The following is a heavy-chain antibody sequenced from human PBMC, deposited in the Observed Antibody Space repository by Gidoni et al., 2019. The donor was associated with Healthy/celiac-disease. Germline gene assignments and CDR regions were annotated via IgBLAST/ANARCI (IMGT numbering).Heavy chain of an antibody. J-gene: IGHJ5*02. CDR2: ISGSGGST. Sequence: EVQLLESGGGLVQPGGSLRLSCSASGFTFSSYAMSWVRQAPGKGLEWVSAISGSGGSTYYADSVKGRFTISRDNSKNTLYLQMNSLRAEDTAVYYCAKGQWGRIAARLTNWFDPWGQGTLVTVSS. CDR1: GFTFSSYA. CDR3: AKGQWGRIAARLTNWFDP. V-gene: IGHV3-23*01. D-gene: IGHD6-6*01.